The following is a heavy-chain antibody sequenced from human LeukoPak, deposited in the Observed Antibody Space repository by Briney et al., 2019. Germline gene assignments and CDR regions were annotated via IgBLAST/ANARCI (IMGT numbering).Heavy chain of an antibody. CDR2: IYTSGST. D-gene: IGHD3-10*01. J-gene: IGHJ6*03. CDR1: GGSISSGSYY. CDR3: ASFTMVRGVSPFYYYYYMGV. V-gene: IGHV4-61*02. Sequence: SQTLSLTCTVSGGSISSGSYYWSWIRQPAGKGLEWIGRIYTSGSTNYNPSLKSRVTISLDTSKNQFSLKLSSVTAADTAVYYCASFTMVRGVSPFYYYYYMGVWGKGTAVTVSS.